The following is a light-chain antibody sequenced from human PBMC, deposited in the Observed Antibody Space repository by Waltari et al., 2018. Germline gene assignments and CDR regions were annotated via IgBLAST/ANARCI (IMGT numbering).Light chain of an antibody. CDR3: CSYAGYFTWV. CDR1: SIDITNEDY. V-gene: IGLV2-11*01. Sequence: QSDLTQPPSVSGSPGQSVTISCTGSSIDITNEDYFSWYHQHPGKAPRLIMFDVNRRPSGVPDRFSGSKSGNTASLTISGLQFADDSHYFCCSYAGYFTWVFGGGTKLTVL. J-gene: IGLJ3*02. CDR2: DVN.